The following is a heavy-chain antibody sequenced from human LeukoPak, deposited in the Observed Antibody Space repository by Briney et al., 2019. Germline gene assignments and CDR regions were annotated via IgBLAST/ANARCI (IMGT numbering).Heavy chain of an antibody. CDR2: IYSGGTT. Sequence: GGSLRLSCADSGSTVSDNYMSWVRQAPGKGLEWVSVIYSGGTTYSADSVKGRFTISRDNSKNTLYLQMNSLRAEDTAVYYCARHDSWAGWFDPWGQGTLVTVSS. V-gene: IGHV3-53*01. D-gene: IGHD3-22*01. J-gene: IGHJ5*02. CDR1: GSTVSDNY. CDR3: ARHDSWAGWFDP.